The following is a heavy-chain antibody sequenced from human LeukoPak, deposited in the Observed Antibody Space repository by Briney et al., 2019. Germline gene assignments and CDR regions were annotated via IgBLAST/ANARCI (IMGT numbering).Heavy chain of an antibody. V-gene: IGHV3-7*01. CDR2: IKQDGSEK. Sequence: GGSLRLSCAASGFTFSSYWMSWVRQAPGKGLEWVANIKQDGSEKYYVDSVKGRFTISRDNAKNSLYLQMNSLRAEDTAVYYCARASGSYAYHFDYWGQGTLVTVSS. D-gene: IGHD1-26*01. CDR1: GFTFSSYW. J-gene: IGHJ4*02. CDR3: ARASGSYAYHFDY.